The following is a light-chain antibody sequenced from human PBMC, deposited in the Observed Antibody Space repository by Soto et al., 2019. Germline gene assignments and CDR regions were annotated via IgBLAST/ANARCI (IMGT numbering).Light chain of an antibody. V-gene: IGLV2-8*01. Sequence: QSALTQPPSASGSPGQSVTISCTGTINDVGGYNYVSWYQQYPGEAPKLMIYEVVKRPSGVPDRFSGSKSGNTASLTVSGLQDEDEDDYYCCSYAGHTNVLFGGGTKLTVL. CDR2: EVV. CDR1: INDVGGYNY. J-gene: IGLJ2*01. CDR3: CSYAGHTNVL.